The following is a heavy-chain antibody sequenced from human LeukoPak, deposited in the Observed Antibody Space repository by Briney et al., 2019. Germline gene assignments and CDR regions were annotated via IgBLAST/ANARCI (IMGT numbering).Heavy chain of an antibody. CDR1: GFTFSSYG. CDR3: ARSSGSRTRSFDY. J-gene: IGHJ4*02. V-gene: IGHV3-30*03. D-gene: IGHD1-26*01. CDR2: ISYDGSNK. Sequence: GRSLRLSCAASGFTFSSYGMHWVRQAPGKGLEWVAVISYDGSNKYYADSVKGRFTISRDNSKNTLYLQMNSLRAEDTAVYYCARSSGSRTRSFDYWGQGTLVTVSS.